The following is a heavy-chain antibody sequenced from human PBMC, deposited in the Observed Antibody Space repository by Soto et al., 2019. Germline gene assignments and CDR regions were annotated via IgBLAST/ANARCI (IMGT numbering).Heavy chain of an antibody. V-gene: IGHV3-74*01. CDR3: ARETGYSSGWRQDY. J-gene: IGHJ4*02. CDR1: GCTFSSYG. Sequence: GRSLRLCYTASGCTFSSYGMHWVRQAQGKGLVWVSRINSDGSSISYADSVKGRFTISRDNAKNTLYLQMNSLRVEDTAVYYCARETGYSSGWRQDYWGQGTLVTVSS. D-gene: IGHD6-19*01. CDR2: INSDGSSI.